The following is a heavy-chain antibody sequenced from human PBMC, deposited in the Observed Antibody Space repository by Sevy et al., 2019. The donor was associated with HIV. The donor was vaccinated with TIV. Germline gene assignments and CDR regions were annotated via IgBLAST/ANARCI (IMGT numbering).Heavy chain of an antibody. CDR1: GDSVSSNSAA. D-gene: IGHD6-13*01. J-gene: IGHJ4*02. CDR3: ARDSLRRGSSWGNYFDY. CDR2: TYYWSKWYN. Sequence: QSQTLSLTCAISGDSVSSNSAAWNWIRQSPSRGLEWLGRTYYWSKWYNDYAVSVKSRITINPDTSKNQFSLQLNSVTPEDTAVYYCARDSLRRGSSWGNYFDYWGQGTLVTVSS. V-gene: IGHV6-1*01.